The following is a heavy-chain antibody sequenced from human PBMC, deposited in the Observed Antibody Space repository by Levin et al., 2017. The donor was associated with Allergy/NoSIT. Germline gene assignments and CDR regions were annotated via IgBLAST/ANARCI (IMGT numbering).Heavy chain of an antibody. J-gene: IGHJ5*02. V-gene: IGHV1-2*02. CDR2: INPNSGGT. Sequence: GESLKISCQASGYTFTGYYMHWVRQAPGQGLEWLGWINPNSGGTNYAQKFQGRVTMTRDTSISTAYMELSRLRSDDTAVYYCARAEVWFGHNWFDPWGQGTLVTVSS. D-gene: IGHD3-10*01. CDR1: GYTFTGYY. CDR3: ARAEVWFGHNWFDP.